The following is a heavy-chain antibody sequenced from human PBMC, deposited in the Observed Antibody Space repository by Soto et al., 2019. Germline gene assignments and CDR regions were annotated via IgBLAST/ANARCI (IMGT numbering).Heavy chain of an antibody. CDR2: IYYSGST. CDR3: ARVLWITIFGVVIIPSWFDP. Sequence: SETLSLTCTVSGGSISSGDYYWSWIRQPPGKGLEWIGYIYYSGSTYYNPSLKSRVTISVDTSKNQFSLKLSSVTAADTAVYYCARVLWITIFGVVIIPSWFDPWGQGTLVTVSS. D-gene: IGHD3-3*01. CDR1: GGSISSGDYY. V-gene: IGHV4-30-4*01. J-gene: IGHJ5*02.